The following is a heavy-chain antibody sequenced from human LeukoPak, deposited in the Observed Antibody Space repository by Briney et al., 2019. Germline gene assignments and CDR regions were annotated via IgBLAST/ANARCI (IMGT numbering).Heavy chain of an antibody. CDR3: ARSLLEYSSSWHSFDY. CDR2: IWYDGSNK. V-gene: IGHV3-33*01. Sequence: GRSLRLSCAASGFTFSSYGMHWVRQAPGKGLEWVAVIWYDGSNKYYADSVKGRFTISRDNSKNTLYLQMNSLRAEDTAVYYCARSLLEYSSSWHSFDYWGQGTLVTVSS. CDR1: GFTFSSYG. D-gene: IGHD6-13*01. J-gene: IGHJ4*02.